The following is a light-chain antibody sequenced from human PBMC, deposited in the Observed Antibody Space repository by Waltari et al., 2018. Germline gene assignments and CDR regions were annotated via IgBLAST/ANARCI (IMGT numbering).Light chain of an antibody. CDR2: DAS. CDR3: QHRSNWPLFT. Sequence: EIVLTQSPATLSLSPGERATLSCRASQSVSSYLAWYRQKPGQAPRLLIYDASNRATGIPARFSGSGSGTDFTLTISSLEPEDFAVYYCQHRSNWPLFTFGQGTKLEIK. V-gene: IGKV3-11*01. J-gene: IGKJ2*01. CDR1: QSVSSY.